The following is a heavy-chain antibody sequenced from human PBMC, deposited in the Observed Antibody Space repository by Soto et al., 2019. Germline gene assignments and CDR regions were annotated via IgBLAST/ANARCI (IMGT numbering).Heavy chain of an antibody. CDR1: GFTFSDNY. CDR2: ISDSGSII. Sequence: GGSLRLSCAASGFTFSDNYMSWIRQAPGKGLEWVSYISDSGSIIYYADSVKGRFTISRDNAKKSLYLQLNSLRAEDTAAYFCARDLGYYDSSGYFDYWGQGTLVTVSS. D-gene: IGHD3-22*01. J-gene: IGHJ4*02. V-gene: IGHV3-11*01. CDR3: ARDLGYYDSSGYFDY.